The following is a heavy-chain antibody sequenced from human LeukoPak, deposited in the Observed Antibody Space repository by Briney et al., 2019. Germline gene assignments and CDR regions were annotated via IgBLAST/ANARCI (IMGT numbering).Heavy chain of an antibody. J-gene: IGHJ1*01. CDR3: ASVSYDTSLQH. CDR1: GGSISNYF. V-gene: IGHV4-59*12. Sequence: SETLSLTCTVSGGSISNYFWTWIRQPPGRGLEWIGYIYYSGSTNYNPSLKSRVTISVDTSKNQFSLRLSSVTAADTAIYYCASVSYDTSLQHWGQGTLVTVSS. CDR2: IYYSGST. D-gene: IGHD3-22*01.